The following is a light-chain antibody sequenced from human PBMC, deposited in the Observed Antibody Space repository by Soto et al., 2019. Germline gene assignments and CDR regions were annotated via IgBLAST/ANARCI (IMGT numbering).Light chain of an antibody. J-gene: IGKJ2*03. CDR3: QQYNSYVYS. V-gene: IGKV1-5*03. CDR2: KAS. Sequence: IPMTRSPSTLSASVGDRVNITCRASQSFKTWLAWYQQKPGKPPKLIIYKASTLETGVPSRFSASGFGTEFTLTISSLQPDDFATYYCQQYNSYVYSFGGGTKVEI. CDR1: QSFKTW.